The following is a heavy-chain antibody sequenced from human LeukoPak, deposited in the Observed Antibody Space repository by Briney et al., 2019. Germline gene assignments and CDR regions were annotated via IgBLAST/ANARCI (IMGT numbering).Heavy chain of an antibody. Sequence: GGSLRLSCAASGFTFDDYTMHWVRQAPGKGLEWVSYISSSSSTIYYADSVKGRFTISRDNSKNTLYLQMNSLRAEDTAVYYCAAEGIYSGYDGIDYWGQGTLVTVSS. V-gene: IGHV3-48*01. CDR2: ISSSSSTI. D-gene: IGHD5-12*01. J-gene: IGHJ4*02. CDR3: AAEGIYSGYDGIDY. CDR1: GFTFDDYT.